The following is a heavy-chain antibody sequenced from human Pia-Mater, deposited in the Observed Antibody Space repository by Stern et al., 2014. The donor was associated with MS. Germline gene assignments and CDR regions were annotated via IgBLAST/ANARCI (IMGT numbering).Heavy chain of an antibody. D-gene: IGHD6-19*01. CDR1: GFTFSTYA. CDR2: ISYDGNNQ. V-gene: IGHV3-30-3*01. J-gene: IGHJ4*02. CDR3: ARDPLAGTGAYFDY. Sequence: VQLVESGGGVVQPGRSLRLSCATSGFTFSTYAIHWVRQAPGKGLEWVAVISYDGNNQYYADSVKCRFTISRDNSKNTLYLQMNSLTDEDTAVYYCARDPLAGTGAYFDYWGQGALVTVSS.